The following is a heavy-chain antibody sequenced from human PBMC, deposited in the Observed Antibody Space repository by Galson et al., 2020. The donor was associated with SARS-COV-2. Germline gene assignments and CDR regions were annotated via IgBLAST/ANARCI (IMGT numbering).Heavy chain of an antibody. D-gene: IGHD6-19*01. V-gene: IGHV3-23*01. CDR1: GFTFSSYA. CDR2: LSGSGGST. J-gene: IGHJ4*02. CDR3: AKDSIMTYSSGCAY. Sequence: GGSLRPSCAASGFTFSSYAMSWVRQAPGQGLEWVSALSGSGGSTYYADSVKGRFTISRDNSKNTLYLQMNSLRAEDTAVYYCAKDSIMTYSSGCAYWGQGTLVSVSS.